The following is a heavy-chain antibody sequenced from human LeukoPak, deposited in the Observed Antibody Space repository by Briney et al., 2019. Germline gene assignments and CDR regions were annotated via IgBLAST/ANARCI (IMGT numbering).Heavy chain of an antibody. CDR2: IDSDTYGNNK. J-gene: IGHJ4*02. D-gene: IGHD4-17*01. V-gene: IGHV3-48*02. Sequence: GGSLRLSCAASGFTLSSYSMNWVRQAPGKGLEWISYIDSDTYGNNKYYPNTVKGQFTISRDNAKYSLYLQVDSLRDEDTAGYYCARDRDYAFDYWGQGTLVTVSS. CDR1: GFTLSSYS. CDR3: ARDRDYAFDY.